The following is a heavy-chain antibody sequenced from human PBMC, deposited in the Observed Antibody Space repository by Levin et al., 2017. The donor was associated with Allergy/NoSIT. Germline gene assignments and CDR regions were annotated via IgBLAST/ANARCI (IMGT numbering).Heavy chain of an antibody. D-gene: IGHD2-15*01. V-gene: IGHV4-34*01. CDR3: ARSVISGDIVVVVAAKYLYYFDY. CDR2: INHSGST. J-gene: IGHJ4*02. CDR1: GGSFSGYY. Sequence: GSLRLSCAVYGGSFSGYYWSWIRQPPGKGLEWIGEINHSGSTNYNPSLKSRVTISVDTSKNQFSLKLSSVTAADTAVYYCARSVISGDIVVVVAAKYLYYFDYWGQGTLVTVSS.